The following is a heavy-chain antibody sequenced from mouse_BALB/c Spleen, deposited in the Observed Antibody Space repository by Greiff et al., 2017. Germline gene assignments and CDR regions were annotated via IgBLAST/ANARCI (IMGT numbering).Heavy chain of an antibody. J-gene: IGHJ2*01. D-gene: IGHD1-1*01. CDR3: AREDTTVVAFDY. CDR2: ISYDGSN. V-gene: IGHV3-6*02. CDR1: GYSITSGYY. Sequence: EVQLVESGPGLVKPSQSLSLTCSVTGYSITSGYYWNWIRQFPGNKLEWMGYISYDGSNNYNPSLKNRISITRDTSKNQFFLKLNSVTTEDTATYYCAREDTTVVAFDYWGQGTTLTVSS.